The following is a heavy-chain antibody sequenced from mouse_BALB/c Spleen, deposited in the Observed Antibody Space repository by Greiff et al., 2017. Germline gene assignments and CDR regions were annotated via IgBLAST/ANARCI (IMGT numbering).Heavy chain of an antibody. V-gene: IGHV5-9-3*01. CDR2: ISSGGSYT. CDR3: ARRGTTVVAKGNYFDF. J-gene: IGHJ2*01. Sequence: DVHLVESGGGLVQPGGSRKLSCAASGFTFSSYAMSWVRQTPEKRLEWVATISSGGSYTYYPDSVKGRFTISRDNAKNTLYLQMSSLRSEDTAMYYCARRGTTVVAKGNYFDFWGQGTTLTVSS. D-gene: IGHD1-1*01. CDR1: GFTFSSYA.